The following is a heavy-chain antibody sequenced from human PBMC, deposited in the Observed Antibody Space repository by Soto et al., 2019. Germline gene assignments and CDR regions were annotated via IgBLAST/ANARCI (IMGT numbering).Heavy chain of an antibody. CDR2: IYYSGST. J-gene: IGHJ4*02. CDR3: ARENDYDFWSGYVGPLYDY. Sequence: PSETLSLTGTVSGGSISSGGYYWSWILQHPGKGLEWIGYIYYSGSTYYNPSLKSRVTISVDTSKNQFSLKLSSVTAADTAVYYCARENDYDFWSGYVGPLYDYWGQGTLVTVSS. CDR1: GGSISSGGYY. D-gene: IGHD3-3*01. V-gene: IGHV4-31*03.